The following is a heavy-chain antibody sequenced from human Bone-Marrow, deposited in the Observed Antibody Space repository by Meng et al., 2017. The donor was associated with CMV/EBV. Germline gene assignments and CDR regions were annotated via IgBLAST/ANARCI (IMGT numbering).Heavy chain of an antibody. CDR1: GGTFSSYA. CDR2: IIPILGIA. J-gene: IGHJ6*02. V-gene: IGHV1-69*10. D-gene: IGHD2-2*01. Sequence: SVKVSCKASGGTFSSYAISWVRQAPGQGLEWMGGIIPILGIANYAQKFQGRVTITADKSTSTAYMELSSLRSEDTGLYYCARGLLPAAHYHYYGMDVWGQGTTVTVSS. CDR3: ARGLLPAAHYHYYGMDV.